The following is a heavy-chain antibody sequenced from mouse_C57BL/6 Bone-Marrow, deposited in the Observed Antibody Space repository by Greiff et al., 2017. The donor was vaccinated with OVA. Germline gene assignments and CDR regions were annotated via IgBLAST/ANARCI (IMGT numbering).Heavy chain of an antibody. Sequence: EVKLVESGGDLVKPGGSLKLSCAASGFTFSSYGMSWVRQTPDKRLEWVATISSGGSYTYYPDSVKGRVTISRDNAKNTLYLQMSSLKSEDTAMYYCAREGLRRAMDYWGQGTSVTVSS. CDR3: AREGLRRAMDY. D-gene: IGHD2-4*01. CDR2: ISSGGSYT. J-gene: IGHJ4*01. V-gene: IGHV5-6*01. CDR1: GFTFSSYG.